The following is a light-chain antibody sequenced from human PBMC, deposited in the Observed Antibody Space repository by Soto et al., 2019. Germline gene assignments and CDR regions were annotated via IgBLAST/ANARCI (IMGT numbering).Light chain of an antibody. CDR1: HRISSNY. J-gene: IGKJ2*01. V-gene: IGKV3-20*01. CDR3: QLYGGSYMFT. CDR2: GAS. Sequence: LTQLPGTLSLSPGESATLSCRASHRISSNYLAWYQHKPGRPPTLLIAGASSRATGVPDRFSGSGSGTDFTLPINKLEPGDSATYYCQLYGGSYMFTFGPGTKLEI.